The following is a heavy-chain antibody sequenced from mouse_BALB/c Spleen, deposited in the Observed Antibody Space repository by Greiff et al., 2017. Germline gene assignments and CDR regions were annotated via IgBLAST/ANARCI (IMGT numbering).Heavy chain of an antibody. J-gene: IGHJ1*01. CDR2: ISDGGSYT. Sequence: DVMLVESGGGLVKPGGSLKLSCAASGFTFSDYYMYWVRQTPEKRLEWVATISDGGSYTYYPDSVKGRFTISRDNAKNNLYLQMSSLKSEDTAMYYCARGVTPYWYFDVWGAGTTVTVSS. D-gene: IGHD2-1*01. V-gene: IGHV5-4*02. CDR1: GFTFSDYY. CDR3: ARGVTPYWYFDV.